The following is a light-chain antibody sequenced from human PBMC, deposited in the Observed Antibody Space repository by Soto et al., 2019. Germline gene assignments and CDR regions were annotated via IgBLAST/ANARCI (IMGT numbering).Light chain of an antibody. CDR1: QSVSNSY. V-gene: IGKV3-20*01. CDR3: QQYGSSPGT. Sequence: EIVLTQSPGTLSLSPGERVTLSCRASQSVSNSYLAWYQQKPGQAPRLLIYGASSRATGIPDRFSGSGSGTDFTLTISRLEPEDFAVYYCQQYGSSPGTFGQGTKVEIK. CDR2: GAS. J-gene: IGKJ1*01.